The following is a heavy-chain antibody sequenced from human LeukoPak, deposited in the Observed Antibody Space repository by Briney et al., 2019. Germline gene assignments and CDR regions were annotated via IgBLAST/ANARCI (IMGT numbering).Heavy chain of an antibody. CDR3: ARVHSSGYPDY. CDR2: INHSGSA. V-gene: IGHV4-34*01. CDR1: GGSFSGYY. Sequence: SETLSLTCAVYGGSFSGYYWSWIRQSPGKGLEWIGEINHSGSANYNLSLKSRVTISVDTSKNQFSLKLSSVTAADTAVYYCARVHSSGYPDYWGQGTLVIVSS. J-gene: IGHJ4*02. D-gene: IGHD3-22*01.